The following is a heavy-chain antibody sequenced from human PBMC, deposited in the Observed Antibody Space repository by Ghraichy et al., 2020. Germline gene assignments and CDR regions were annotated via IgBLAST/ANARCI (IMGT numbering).Heavy chain of an antibody. D-gene: IGHD3/OR15-3a*01. J-gene: IGHJ6*02. CDR2: ISYDGSNK. CDR3: TKDRGTYYYYGMDV. V-gene: IGHV3-30*18. Sequence: GGSLRLSCAASGFTFSSYGMHWVRQAPGKGLEWVAVISYDGSNKYYADSVKGRFTISRDNSMNTLYLQMNSLRAEDTAVYYCTKDRGTYYYYGMDVWGQGTTVTVSS. CDR1: GFTFSSYG.